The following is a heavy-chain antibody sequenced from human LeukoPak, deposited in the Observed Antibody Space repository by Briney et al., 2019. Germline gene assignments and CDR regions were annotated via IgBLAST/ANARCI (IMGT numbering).Heavy chain of an antibody. CDR3: AKGWLDVTMVRGVIITNDPFDY. CDR2: ISYDGSNK. V-gene: IGHV3-30-3*01. CDR1: EFTFSNYP. Sequence: GGSLRLSCAASEFTFSNYPMHWVRQAPGKGLEWVAIISYDGSNKYYADSVKGRFTISRDNSKNTLYLQMNGLRAEDTAVYYCAKGWLDVTMVRGVIITNDPFDYWGQGTLVTVSS. D-gene: IGHD3-10*01. J-gene: IGHJ4*02.